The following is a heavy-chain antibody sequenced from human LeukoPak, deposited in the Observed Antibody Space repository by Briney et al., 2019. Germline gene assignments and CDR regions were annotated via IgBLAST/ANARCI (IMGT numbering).Heavy chain of an antibody. CDR3: ARDFTSGWYGAVDY. Sequence: GGSLRLSCAVSGFNFSSYAMHWVRQAPGKGLDWVTVISYDGSNKYYADSVRGRFTISRDNSMNTLYLQMNSLRTEDTAMYYCARDFTSGWYGAVDYWDQGALVTVSS. D-gene: IGHD6-19*01. CDR2: ISYDGSNK. J-gene: IGHJ4*02. V-gene: IGHV3-30-3*01. CDR1: GFNFSSYA.